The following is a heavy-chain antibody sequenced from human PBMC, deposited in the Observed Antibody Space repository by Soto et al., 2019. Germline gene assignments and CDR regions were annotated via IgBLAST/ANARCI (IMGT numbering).Heavy chain of an antibody. Sequence: SETLSLTCTVPGGXISSGDYYWSWIRQHPGKGLEWIGHIYNSGSTYYNPSLKSRVTISVDTSKNQFSLKLNSVTAADTAVYYCARVRRGYSSGYDYWGQGTLVTVSS. CDR2: IYNSGST. CDR3: ARVRRGYSSGYDY. CDR1: GGXISSGDYY. J-gene: IGHJ4*02. D-gene: IGHD5-18*01. V-gene: IGHV4-30-4*08.